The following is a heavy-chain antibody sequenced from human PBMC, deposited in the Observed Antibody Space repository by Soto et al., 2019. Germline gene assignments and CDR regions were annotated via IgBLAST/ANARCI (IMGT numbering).Heavy chain of an antibody. J-gene: IGHJ6*02. V-gene: IGHV1-69*12. Sequence: QVQLVQSGAEVKKPGSSVKVSCKASGGAFSDYAFSWVRQAPGQGLEWLGGIMPIFRAPDYAQKFQGRGTITADEFTRTAYREMNSLRSEDTAVYYCASWLKGPDIGNYYYGMDVWGQGTTVTVS. CDR1: GGAFSDYA. CDR3: ASWLKGPDIGNYYYGMDV. CDR2: IMPIFRAP. D-gene: IGHD2-15*01.